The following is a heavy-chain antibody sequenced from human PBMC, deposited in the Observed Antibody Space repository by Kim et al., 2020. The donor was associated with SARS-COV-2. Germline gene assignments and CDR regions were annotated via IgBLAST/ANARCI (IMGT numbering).Heavy chain of an antibody. CDR3: ARDQMAAAGSSYYYGMDV. CDR1: GFTFSSYW. D-gene: IGHD6-13*01. V-gene: IGHV3-7*03. J-gene: IGHJ6*02. Sequence: GGSLRLSCAASGFTFSSYWMSWVRQAPGKGLEWVANIKQDGSEKYYVDSVKGRFTISRDNAKNSLYLQMNSLRAEDTAVDYCARDQMAAAGSSYYYGMDVWGQGATVTVSS. CDR2: IKQDGSEK.